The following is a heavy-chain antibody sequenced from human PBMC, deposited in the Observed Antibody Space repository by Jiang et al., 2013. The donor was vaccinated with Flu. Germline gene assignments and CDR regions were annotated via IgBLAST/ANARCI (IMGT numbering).Heavy chain of an antibody. J-gene: IGHJ4*02. D-gene: IGHD3-10*01. CDR1: GGSISSYY. CDR3: ARGITMVRGVIIPNYFDY. V-gene: IGHV4-59*01. Sequence: LLKPSETLSLTCTVSGGSISSYYWSWIRQPPGKGLEWIGYIYYSGSTNYNPSLKSRVTISVDTSKNRFSLKLSSVTAADTAVYYCARGITMVRGVIIPNYFDYWGQGTLVTVSS. CDR2: IYYSGST.